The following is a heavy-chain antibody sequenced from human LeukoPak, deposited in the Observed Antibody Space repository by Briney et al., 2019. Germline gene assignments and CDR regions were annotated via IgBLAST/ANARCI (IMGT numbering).Heavy chain of an antibody. J-gene: IGHJ5*02. Sequence: ASVKVSCKASGYTFTSYGISWVRQAPGQGLEWMGGIIPIFGTANYAQKFQGRVTITADESTSTAYMELSSLRSEDTAVYYCARSDWLSSGWFDPWGQGTLVTVSS. V-gene: IGHV1-69*13. CDR1: GYTFTSYG. CDR3: ARSDWLSSGWFDP. D-gene: IGHD3-9*01. CDR2: IIPIFGTA.